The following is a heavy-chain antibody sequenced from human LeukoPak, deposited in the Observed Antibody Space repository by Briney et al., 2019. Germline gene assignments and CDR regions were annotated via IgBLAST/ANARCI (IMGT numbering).Heavy chain of an antibody. D-gene: IGHD4-23*01. CDR1: GFTFSSYA. Sequence: GSLRLSCAASGFTFSSYAMSWVRQPPGKGLEWIGEINHSGSTNYNPSLKSRVTISVDTSKNQFSLKLSSVTAADTAVYYCATSYGGKGFGYFDYWGQGTLVTVSS. J-gene: IGHJ4*02. V-gene: IGHV4-34*08. CDR3: ATSYGGKGFGYFDY. CDR2: INHSGST.